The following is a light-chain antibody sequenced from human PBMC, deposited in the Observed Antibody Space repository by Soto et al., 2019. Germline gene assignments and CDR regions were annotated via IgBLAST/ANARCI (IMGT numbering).Light chain of an antibody. J-gene: IGKJ2*01. CDR2: DTS. V-gene: IGKV3-11*01. Sequence: EIVLTQSPGTVSLSPGERVTLSCRASQSVSSYLAWYQQKPGQAPRILIYDTSDRATGVPARFSGSGSGTDFTLPISSLEPEGFAVYYCQQRSNWPLFTFGQGTKLEIK. CDR3: QQRSNWPLFT. CDR1: QSVSSY.